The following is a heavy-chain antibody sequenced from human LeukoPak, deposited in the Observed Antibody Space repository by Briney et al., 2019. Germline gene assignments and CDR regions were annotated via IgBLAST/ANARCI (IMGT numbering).Heavy chain of an antibody. D-gene: IGHD6-13*01. CDR2: ISWNSGSI. CDR1: GFTFDDYA. Sequence: GGSLRLSCAASGFTFDDYAMHWVRQAPGKGLEWVSGISWNSGSIGYADSVKGRFTISRDNAKNSLYLQMNSLGAEDTALYYCAKDPHGAAAGTFDYWGQGTLVTVSS. CDR3: AKDPHGAAAGTFDY. V-gene: IGHV3-9*01. J-gene: IGHJ4*02.